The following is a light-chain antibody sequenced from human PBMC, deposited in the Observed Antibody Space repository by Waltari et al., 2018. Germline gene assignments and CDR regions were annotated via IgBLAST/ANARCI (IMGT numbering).Light chain of an antibody. CDR3: QTWDSGTVV. CDR2: EDK. V-gene: IGLV3-1*01. J-gene: IGLJ2*01. CDR1: KMDNRY. Sequence: SYELTQPPSVSVSPGQAAIISCSGAKMDNRYVSWYYQKPGQSPVLVIYEDKERPSGIPERFSASNAGNVATLTISATQAADEADYYCQTWDSGTVVFGGGTKLTVL.